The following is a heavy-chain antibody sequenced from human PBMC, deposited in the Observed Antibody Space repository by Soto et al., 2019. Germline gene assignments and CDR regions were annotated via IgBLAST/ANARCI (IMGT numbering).Heavy chain of an antibody. Sequence: GGSLRLSCAASGFTFSNAWMSWVRQAPGKGLEWVGRIKSKTDGGTTDYAAPVKGRFTISRDDSKNTLYLQMNSLKTEDTAVYYCTTARSPNELRFLEWLSTGYYFYYMDVSGKGTTVTLYS. V-gene: IGHV3-15*01. D-gene: IGHD3-3*01. J-gene: IGHJ6*03. CDR2: IKSKTDGGTT. CDR1: GFTFSNAW. CDR3: TTARSPNELRFLEWLSTGYYFYYMDV.